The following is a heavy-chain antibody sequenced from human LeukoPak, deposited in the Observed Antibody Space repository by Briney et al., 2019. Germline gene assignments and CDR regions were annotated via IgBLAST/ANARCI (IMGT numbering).Heavy chain of an antibody. CDR2: MYYSGRT. CDR3: ARWLQFHGDY. CDR1: GGSISSYY. J-gene: IGHJ4*02. V-gene: IGHV4-59*08. D-gene: IGHD5-24*01. Sequence: SETLSLTCSVSGGSISSYYWSWIRQPPGKGLGWIGYMYYSGRTNYNPSRKSRVTISVDTSKNQFSLKLKSVTAADTAVYYCARWLQFHGDYWGRGTLVTVSS.